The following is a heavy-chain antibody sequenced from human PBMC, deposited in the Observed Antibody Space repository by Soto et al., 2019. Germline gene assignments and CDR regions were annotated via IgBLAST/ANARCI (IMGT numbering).Heavy chain of an antibody. V-gene: IGHV4-4*02. CDR2: IYHSGST. J-gene: IGHJ6*02. CDR3: ARDQIFGVVRTHYYYAMDV. Sequence: QVQLQESGPGLVKPSETLSLTCAVSGDSISSSNWWSWVRQSPGKGLEWIGEIYHSGSTNYNPSLTSRVTISLDKSMNQCSLRLRVVTAADTAVYYCARDQIFGVVRTHYYYAMDVWGQGTTVTVSS. CDR1: GDSISSSNW. D-gene: IGHD3-3*01.